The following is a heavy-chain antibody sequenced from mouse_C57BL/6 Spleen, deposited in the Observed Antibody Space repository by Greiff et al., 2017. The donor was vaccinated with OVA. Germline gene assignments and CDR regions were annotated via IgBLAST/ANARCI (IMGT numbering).Heavy chain of an antibody. V-gene: IGHV1-22*01. CDR2: INPNNGGT. Sequence: EVQLQESGPELVKPGASVKMSCKASGYTFTDYNMHWVKQSHGKSLEWIGYINPNNGGTSYNQKFKGKATLTVNKSSSTAYMELRSLTSEDSAVYYCARGDYGNFYYYAMDYWGQGTSVTVSS. CDR3: ARGDYGNFYYYAMDY. CDR1: GYTFTDYN. J-gene: IGHJ4*01. D-gene: IGHD2-1*01.